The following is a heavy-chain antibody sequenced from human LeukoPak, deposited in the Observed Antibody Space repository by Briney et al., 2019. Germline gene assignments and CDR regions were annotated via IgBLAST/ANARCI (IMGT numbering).Heavy chain of an antibody. CDR2: IYTGGTT. CDR3: ARDSSSYYFDH. Sequence: GGSLRLSCAASGFTVTSNHMNWVRQAPGKGLEWVSIIYTGGTTHYADSLKDRFTISRDDSINTLYLQMNSLRAEDTAVYYCARDSSSYYFDHWGQGTLVTVSS. V-gene: IGHV3-66*01. CDR1: GFTVTSNH. J-gene: IGHJ4*02. D-gene: IGHD6-6*01.